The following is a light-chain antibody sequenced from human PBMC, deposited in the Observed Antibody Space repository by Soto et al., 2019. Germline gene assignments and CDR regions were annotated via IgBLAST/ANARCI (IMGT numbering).Light chain of an antibody. CDR2: GAS. V-gene: IGKV3-20*01. Sequence: IVLTQSPGTLSLSPVEIATLSCMASQSVSSSYLAWYQQKPGQAPRLLIYGASSRATGIPDRFSGSGSGTDFTLTISRLEPEDFAVYYCQQYGSSVWTFGQGTKVDIK. CDR1: QSVSSSY. CDR3: QQYGSSVWT. J-gene: IGKJ1*01.